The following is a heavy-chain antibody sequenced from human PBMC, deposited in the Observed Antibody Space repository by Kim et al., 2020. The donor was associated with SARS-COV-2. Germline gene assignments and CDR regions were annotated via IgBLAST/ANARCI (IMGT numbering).Heavy chain of an antibody. D-gene: IGHD4-17*01. CDR1: GFTFSSYS. CDR2: ISSSSSYI. CDR3: ASTRGRDYGDYTFDY. V-gene: IGHV3-21*01. Sequence: GGSLRLSCAASGFTFSSYSMNWVRQAPGKGLEWVSSISSSSSYIYYADSVKGRFTISRDNAKNSLYLQMNSLRAEDTAVYYCASTRGRDYGDYTFDYWCQGTLVTVSS. J-gene: IGHJ4*02.